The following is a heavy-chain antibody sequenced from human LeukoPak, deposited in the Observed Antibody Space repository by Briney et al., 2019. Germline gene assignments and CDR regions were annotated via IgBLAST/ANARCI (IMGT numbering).Heavy chain of an antibody. CDR3: ARDPALSSTTDHYYYGMDV. D-gene: IGHD2-2*01. Sequence: ASVKVSCKASGYTFTSYYMHWVRQAPGQGLEWMGIINPSGGSTSYAQKFQGRVTMTRDTSTSTVYMELSSLRSEDTAVYYCARDPALSSTTDHYYYGMDVWGQGTTVTVSS. V-gene: IGHV1-46*01. CDR2: INPSGGST. J-gene: IGHJ6*02. CDR1: GYTFTSYY.